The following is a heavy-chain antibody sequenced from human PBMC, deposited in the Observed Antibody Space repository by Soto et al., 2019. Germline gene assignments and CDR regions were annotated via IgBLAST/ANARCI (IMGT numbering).Heavy chain of an antibody. CDR2: IVVGSGNT. V-gene: IGHV1-58*01. J-gene: IGHJ4*02. CDR3: AAAWLVQGPAKFDY. CDR1: GFTFTSSA. D-gene: IGHD6-19*01. Sequence: SVKVSCKASGFTFTSSAVQWVRQARGQRLEWIGWIVVGSGNTNYAQKFQERVTITRDMSTSTAYMELSSLRSEDTALYYCAAAWLVQGPAKFDYWGQGTLVTVSS.